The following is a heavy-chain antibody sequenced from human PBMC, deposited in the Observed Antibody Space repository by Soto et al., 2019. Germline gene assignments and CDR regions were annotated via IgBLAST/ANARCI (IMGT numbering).Heavy chain of an antibody. Sequence: SETLSLTCAFYCGSFDDFYWSWVRQSPGKGLEWVGEISHDGGTNYSPSLASRVSISVDTSKNQFSLHLRSVTAADTGLYYCARGQLVWYGDLTPYHRDMDVWGQGTTVTVSS. V-gene: IGHV4-34*01. J-gene: IGHJ6*02. CDR1: CGSFDDFY. D-gene: IGHD3-10*01. CDR2: ISHDGGT. CDR3: ARGQLVWYGDLTPYHRDMDV.